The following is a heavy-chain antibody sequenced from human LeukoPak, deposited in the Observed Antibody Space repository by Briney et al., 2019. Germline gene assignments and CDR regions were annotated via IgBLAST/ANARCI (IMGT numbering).Heavy chain of an antibody. V-gene: IGHV3-48*01. D-gene: IGHD2-21*02. CDR2: ISSSSSTI. Sequence: GGSLRLSCAASGFTFSSYSMNWVRQAPGKGLEWVSYISSSSSTIYYADSVKGRFTISRDNAKNSLYLQMNSLRAEDTAVYYCARDRVVVVTSYPLEVSWYFDLWGRGTLVTVSS. CDR1: GFTFSSYS. CDR3: ARDRVVVVTSYPLEVSWYFDL. J-gene: IGHJ2*01.